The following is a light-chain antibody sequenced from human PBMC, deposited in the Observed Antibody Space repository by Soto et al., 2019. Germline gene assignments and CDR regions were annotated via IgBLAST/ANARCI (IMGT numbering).Light chain of an antibody. CDR1: QTISTH. Sequence: DIQMTQSPSSLSASVRDRVTITCRASQTISTHLNWYQQKPGKAPKLLIYAASTLQSGVPSSFSARGSGKDFTLTINSLQPEDFATYYCQQSLTIPYTFGQGTKLEIK. CDR2: AAS. CDR3: QQSLTIPYT. V-gene: IGKV1-39*01. J-gene: IGKJ2*01.